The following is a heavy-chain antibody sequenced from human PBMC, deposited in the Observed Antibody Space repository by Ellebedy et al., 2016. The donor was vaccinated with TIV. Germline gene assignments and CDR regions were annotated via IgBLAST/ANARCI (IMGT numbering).Heavy chain of an antibody. CDR3: AKARSGVAAAGTNY. D-gene: IGHD6-13*01. CDR1: GFTFSSYA. V-gene: IGHV3-23*01. CDR2: ISGSDGST. J-gene: IGHJ4*02. Sequence: PGGSLRLSCAASGFTFSSYAMSWVRQAPGKGLEWVSAISGSDGSTYYADSVKGRFTVSRDNSKNTLYLQMNTLRAEDTAVYYCAKARSGVAAAGTNYWGQGTLVTVSS.